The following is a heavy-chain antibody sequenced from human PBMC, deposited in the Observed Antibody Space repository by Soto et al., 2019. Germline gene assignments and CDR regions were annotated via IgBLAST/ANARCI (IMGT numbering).Heavy chain of an antibody. J-gene: IGHJ4*02. CDR3: AHTKISHPTNVY. CDR1: GFSLSTRGMC. Sequence: SGPTLVNPTQTLTLTCTFSGFSLSTRGMCVSWIRQPPGKALEWLALIDWNDDKYYSTAVKTRLTVSKDTSKNQVFLTMTNMDPVDTATYYCAHTKISHPTNVYWGQGTLVTVSS. D-gene: IGHD2-8*01. V-gene: IGHV2-70*12. CDR2: IDWNDDK.